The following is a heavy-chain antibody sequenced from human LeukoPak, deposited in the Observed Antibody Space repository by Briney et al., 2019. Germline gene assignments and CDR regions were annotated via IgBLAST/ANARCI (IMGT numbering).Heavy chain of an antibody. CDR2: IKSKTDGGTT. D-gene: IGHD7-27*01. J-gene: IGHJ4*02. CDR3: TAGLGKSDFDY. CDR1: GFSFTNAW. V-gene: IGHV3-15*01. Sequence: KPGGSLRLSCAASGFSFTNAWVSWVRQAPGKGLEWVARIKSKTDGGTTDYAAPVKGRFTISTDDSKNTLYLQMNSLKTEHTAVYYCTAGLGKSDFDYWGQGSLVTVSS.